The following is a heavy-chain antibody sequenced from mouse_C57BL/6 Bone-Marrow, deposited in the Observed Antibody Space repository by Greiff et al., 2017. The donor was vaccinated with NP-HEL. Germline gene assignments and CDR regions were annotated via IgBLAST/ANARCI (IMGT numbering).Heavy chain of an antibody. D-gene: IGHD1-1*01. CDR1: GYTFTSYT. V-gene: IGHV1-4*01. Sequence: VKLVESGAELARPGASVKMSCKASGYTFTSYTMHWVKQRPGQGLEWIGYINPSSGYTKYNQKFKDKATLTADKSSSTAYMQLSSLTSEDSAVYYCARGYYGSSFAYWGQGTLVTVSA. J-gene: IGHJ3*01. CDR2: INPSSGYT. CDR3: ARGYYGSSFAY.